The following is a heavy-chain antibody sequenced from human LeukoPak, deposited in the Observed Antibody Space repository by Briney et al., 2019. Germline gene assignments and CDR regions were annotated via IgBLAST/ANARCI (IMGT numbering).Heavy chain of an antibody. D-gene: IGHD2-15*01. CDR1: GFTFSSYA. Sequence: GGSLRLSCAASGFTFSSYAMSWVRQAPGKGLEWVSAISGSGGSTYYADSVKGRFTISRDNSKNTPYLQMNSLRAEDTAVYYCANSVVGYCSGGSCSLGYWGQGTLVTVSS. J-gene: IGHJ4*02. CDR2: ISGSGGST. V-gene: IGHV3-23*01. CDR3: ANSVVGYCSGGSCSLGY.